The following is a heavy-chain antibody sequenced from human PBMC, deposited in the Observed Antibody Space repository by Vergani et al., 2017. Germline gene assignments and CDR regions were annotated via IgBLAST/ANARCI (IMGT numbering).Heavy chain of an antibody. J-gene: IGHJ4*02. D-gene: IGHD1-26*01. V-gene: IGHV3-30-3*01. Sequence: QVQLVESGGGVVQPGRSLRLSCAASGFTFSSYAMHWVRQAPGKGLEWVAVISYDGSNKYYADSVKGRFTISRDNAKNSLYLQMNSLRAEDTAVYYCARDSYGDYWGQGTLVTVSS. CDR2: ISYDGSNK. CDR1: GFTFSSYA. CDR3: ARDSYGDY.